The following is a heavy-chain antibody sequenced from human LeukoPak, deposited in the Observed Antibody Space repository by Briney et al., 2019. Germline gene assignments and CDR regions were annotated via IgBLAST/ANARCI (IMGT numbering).Heavy chain of an antibody. Sequence: GGSLRLSCAASGFTFSSYSMNWVRQAPGKGLEWVSSISSSSSYIYYADSVKGRFTISRDNAKNSLYLQMNSLRAEDTAVYYCASPDTRLRYDYVWGSYRRYDAFDIWGQGTMVTVSS. CDR1: GFTFSSYS. J-gene: IGHJ3*02. D-gene: IGHD3-16*02. CDR3: ASPDTRLRYDYVWGSYRRYDAFDI. V-gene: IGHV3-21*01. CDR2: ISSSSSYI.